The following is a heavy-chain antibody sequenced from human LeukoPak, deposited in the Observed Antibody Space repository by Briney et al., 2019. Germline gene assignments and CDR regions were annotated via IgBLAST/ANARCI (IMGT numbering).Heavy chain of an antibody. D-gene: IGHD2-15*01. Sequence: GGSLRLSCAASGFTFSSYGMSWVRQAPGKGLEWVSGINWNGGSTGYADSVKGRFTISRDNAKNSLYLQMNSLRAEDTALYYCARDERYCSGGSCYVDYWGQGTLVTVSS. J-gene: IGHJ4*02. V-gene: IGHV3-20*04. CDR1: GFTFSSYG. CDR3: ARDERYCSGGSCYVDY. CDR2: INWNGGST.